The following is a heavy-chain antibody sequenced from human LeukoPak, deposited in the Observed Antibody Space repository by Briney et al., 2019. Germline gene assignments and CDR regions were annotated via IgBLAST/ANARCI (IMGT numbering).Heavy chain of an antibody. V-gene: IGHV4-59*01. Sequence: SETLSLTCTVSGGSISSYYWSWIRQPPGKGLEWIGYIYYSGSTNYNPSLKSRVTISVDTSKNQFSLKLSSVTAADTAVYYCARDCGAGAGRFDYWGQGTLVTVSS. CDR1: GGSISSYY. CDR3: ARDCGAGAGRFDY. CDR2: IYYSGST. J-gene: IGHJ4*02. D-gene: IGHD3-10*01.